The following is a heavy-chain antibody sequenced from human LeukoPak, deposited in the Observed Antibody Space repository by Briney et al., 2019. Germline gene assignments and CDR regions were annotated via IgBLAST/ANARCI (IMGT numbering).Heavy chain of an antibody. V-gene: IGHV4-61*02. CDR1: GGSISSGSYY. J-gene: IGHJ6*03. Sequence: PSETLSLTCTVSGGSISSGSYYWSWIRQPAGKGLEWNGRIYNSGSTNYNPSLKSRVTISLDKSKNQFSLKLSSVTAADTAVYYCARECYSNYGYYMDVWGKGTTVTVSS. CDR3: ARECYSNYGYYMDV. D-gene: IGHD4-11*01. CDR2: IYNSGST.